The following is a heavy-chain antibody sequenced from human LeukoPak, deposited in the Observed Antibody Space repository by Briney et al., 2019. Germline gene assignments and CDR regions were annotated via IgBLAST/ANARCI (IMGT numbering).Heavy chain of an antibody. J-gene: IGHJ3*02. CDR1: GGSISSGDYY. V-gene: IGHV4-30-4*01. CDR2: IYYSGST. Sequence: TASQTLSLTCTVSGGSISSGDYYWSWIRQPPGKGLEWIGYIYYSGSTYYNPSLKSRVTISVDTSKNQFSLKLSSVTAADTAVYYCARDRSGGDAFDIWGQGTMVTVSS. D-gene: IGHD3-10*01. CDR3: ARDRSGGDAFDI.